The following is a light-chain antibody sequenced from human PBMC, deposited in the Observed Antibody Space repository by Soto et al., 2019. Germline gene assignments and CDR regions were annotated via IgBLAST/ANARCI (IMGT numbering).Light chain of an antibody. J-gene: IGLJ1*01. CDR2: EVS. CDR1: SSDVGAYTS. Sequence: QSALTQPASVSGSPGQSITISCTGTSSDVGAYTSVSWYQQHPGKAPKLIIYEVSNRPPGVSTRFSGSKSASTASLTISGLQAEDEAHYYCSSYTGSSPLYVFGTGTKVTVL. CDR3: SSYTGSSPLYV. V-gene: IGLV2-14*01.